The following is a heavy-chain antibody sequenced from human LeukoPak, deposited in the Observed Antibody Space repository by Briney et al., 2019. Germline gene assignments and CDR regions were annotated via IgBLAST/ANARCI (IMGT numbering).Heavy chain of an antibody. CDR1: GSTFTGYY. J-gene: IGHJ5*02. D-gene: IGHD6-19*01. V-gene: IGHV1-2*06. CDR2: INPNSGGT. CDR3: ARDRLAVAGYWFDP. Sequence: GASVKVSCKASGSTFTGYYMHWVRQAPGQGLEWMGRINPNSGGTNYAQKFQGRVTMTRDTSISTAYMELSRLRSDDTAVYYCARDRLAVAGYWFDPWGQGTLVTVSS.